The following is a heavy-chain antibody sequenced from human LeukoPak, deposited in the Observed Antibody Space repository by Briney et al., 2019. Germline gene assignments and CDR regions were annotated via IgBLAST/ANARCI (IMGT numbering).Heavy chain of an antibody. Sequence: SETLSLTCTVSGGSISSYYWSWIRQPAGKRLEWIGRIYTSGSTNYNPSLKSRVTMSVDTSKNQFSLKLSSVTAADTAVYYCARRLWSGARGAFDIWGQGTMVTVSS. D-gene: IGHD3-10*01. CDR1: GGSISSYY. J-gene: IGHJ3*02. V-gene: IGHV4-4*07. CDR2: IYTSGST. CDR3: ARRLWSGARGAFDI.